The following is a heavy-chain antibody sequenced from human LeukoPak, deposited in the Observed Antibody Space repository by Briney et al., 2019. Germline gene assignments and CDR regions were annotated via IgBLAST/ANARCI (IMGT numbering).Heavy chain of an antibody. CDR1: GFTFTTYG. CDR2: ISWNSGSI. V-gene: IGHV3-9*01. D-gene: IGHD1-1*01. J-gene: IGHJ6*03. CDR3: AKAQTGTTNYYYYMDV. Sequence: GGSLRLSCSASGFTFTTYGMNWVRQAPGKGLEWVSGISWNSGSIGYADSVKGRFTISRDNAKNSLYLQMNSLRAEDTALYYCAKAQTGTTNYYYYMDVWGKGTTVTISS.